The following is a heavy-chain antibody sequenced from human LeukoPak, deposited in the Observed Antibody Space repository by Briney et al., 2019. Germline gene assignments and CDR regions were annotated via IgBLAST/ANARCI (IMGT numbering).Heavy chain of an antibody. V-gene: IGHV3-7*01. CDR1: GFSFSAHW. CDR3: AGDEGWTFDI. CDR2: IKQDGSDK. D-gene: IGHD5-24*01. J-gene: IGHJ3*02. Sequence: GGSLRLSCAASGFSFSAHWMSWFRQAPGKGLEWVALIKQDGSDKHYVDSVKGRFTISRDNAKNSPYLQMNSLRADDTAVYYCAGDEGWTFDIWGQGTKVTVSS.